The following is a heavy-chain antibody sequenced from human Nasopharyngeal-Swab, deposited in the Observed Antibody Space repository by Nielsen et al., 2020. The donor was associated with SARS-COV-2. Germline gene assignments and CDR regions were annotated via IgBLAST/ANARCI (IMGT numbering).Heavy chain of an antibody. D-gene: IGHD3-22*01. CDR3: ARGYYELDY. CDR1: GGSISSYY. J-gene: IGHJ4*02. Sequence: GSLRLSCTVSGGSISSYYWNWIRQPAGEGLEWIGRIYSSGSTNYNPSLKSRVTMSVDTSKNQFSLKVTSVTAADTALYYCARGYYELDYWGQGTLVTVSS. CDR2: IYSSGST. V-gene: IGHV4-4*07.